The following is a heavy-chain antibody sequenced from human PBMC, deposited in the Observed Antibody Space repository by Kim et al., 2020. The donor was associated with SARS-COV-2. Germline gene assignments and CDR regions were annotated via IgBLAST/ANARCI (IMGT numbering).Heavy chain of an antibody. J-gene: IGHJ6*02. V-gene: IGHV1-69*13. CDR2: IIPIFGTA. CDR3: ASGGPKIGNYYYYYGMDV. CDR1: GGTFSSYA. Sequence: SVKVSCKASGGTFSSYAISWVRQAPGQGLEWMGGIIPIFGTANYAQKFQGRVTITADESTSTAYMELSSLRSEDTAVYYCASGGPKIGNYYYYYGMDVWGQGTTVTVSS. D-gene: IGHD3-10*01.